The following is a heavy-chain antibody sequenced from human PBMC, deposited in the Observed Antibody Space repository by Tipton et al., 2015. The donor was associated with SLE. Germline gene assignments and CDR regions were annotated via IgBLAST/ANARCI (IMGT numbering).Heavy chain of an antibody. D-gene: IGHD3-10*01. V-gene: IGHV3-23*01. Sequence: SLRLSCAASGFTFRDWYMNWIRQAPGKGLEWVSAISDSGGSTLYADSVKGRFTISRDNSKNTLDLQMNSLRAEDTAVYYCAKEGYFYGSRIHGFDIWGQGTMVTVPS. CDR2: ISDSGGST. CDR3: AKEGYFYGSRIHGFDI. J-gene: IGHJ3*02. CDR1: GFTFRDWY.